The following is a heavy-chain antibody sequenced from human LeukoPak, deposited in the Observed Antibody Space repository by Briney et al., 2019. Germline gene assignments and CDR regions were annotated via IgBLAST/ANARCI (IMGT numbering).Heavy chain of an antibody. CDR2: IIPIFGTA. CDR3: ARGAGLRFLEWLFYFDY. J-gene: IGHJ4*01. CDR1: GGTFSSYA. V-gene: IGHV1-69*13. D-gene: IGHD3-3*01. Sequence: SVKVSCKASGGTFSSYAISWVRQAPGQGLEWMGGIIPIFGTAKHAQKFQGRVTISADESTSTAYMELSSLRSEDTAVYYCARGAGLRFLEWLFYFDYWGQEPWSPSPQ.